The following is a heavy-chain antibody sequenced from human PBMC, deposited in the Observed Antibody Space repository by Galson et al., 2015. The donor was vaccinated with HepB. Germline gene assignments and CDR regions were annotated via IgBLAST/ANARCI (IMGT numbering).Heavy chain of an antibody. CDR2: IEYSGTK. D-gene: IGHD3-22*01. CDR3: AGGLIVVLPGDAFAI. Sequence: ETLSLTCTVSGGSFTSYIWSWIRQPPGKGLEWIGNIEYSGTKNYNPSLKSRVTISEDASRNQVSLKLASVTAADTAIYYCAGGLIVVLPGDAFAIWGQGTMVAVSS. J-gene: IGHJ3*02. CDR1: GGSFTSYI. V-gene: IGHV4-59*01.